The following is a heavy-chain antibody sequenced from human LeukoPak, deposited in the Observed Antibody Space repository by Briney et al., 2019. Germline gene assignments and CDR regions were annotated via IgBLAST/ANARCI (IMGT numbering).Heavy chain of an antibody. CDR1: GFTFSSYA. D-gene: IGHD6-13*01. V-gene: IGHV3-23*01. CDR3: AKDGYSNSRYDWFDP. CDR2: ISSGGGT. J-gene: IGHJ5*02. Sequence: GGSLRLSCAAPGFTFSSYAMSWVRQAPGKGLEWVSGISSGGGTYYADSVKGRFTISRDNSKNTLYLQMNNLRAEDTAVYYCAKDGYSNSRYDWFDPWGQGTLVTVSS.